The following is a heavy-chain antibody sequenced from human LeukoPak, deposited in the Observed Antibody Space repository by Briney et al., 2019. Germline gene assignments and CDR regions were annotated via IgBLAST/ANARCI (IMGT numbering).Heavy chain of an antibody. CDR3: ARRGQSGYDFAGEFDY. J-gene: IGHJ4*02. D-gene: IGHD5-12*01. CDR2: IYYSGST. CDR1: GGSISSYY. V-gene: IGHV4-59*08. Sequence: SETLSLTCTVSGGSISSYYWSWIRQPPGKGLEWIGYIYYSGSTNHNPSLKSRVTISVDTSKNQFSLKLSSVTAADTAVYYCARRGQSGYDFAGEFDYWGQGILVTVSS.